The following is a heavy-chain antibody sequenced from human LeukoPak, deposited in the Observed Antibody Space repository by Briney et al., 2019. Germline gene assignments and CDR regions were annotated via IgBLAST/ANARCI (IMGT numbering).Heavy chain of an antibody. V-gene: IGHV4-59*01. CDR1: GGSLSSYY. CDR2: IYYSGST. Sequence: SETLSLTCTVSGGSLSSYYWSWIRQPPGKGLEWIGYIYYSGSTNYIPSLKSRVTIPVDTSKDQVSLKLSSVAAADTAVYYCARSAWTGSIVEKVPPAHWFDPWGQGTLVTVSS. D-gene: IGHD2-21*01. CDR3: ARSAWTGSIVEKVPPAHWFDP. J-gene: IGHJ5*02.